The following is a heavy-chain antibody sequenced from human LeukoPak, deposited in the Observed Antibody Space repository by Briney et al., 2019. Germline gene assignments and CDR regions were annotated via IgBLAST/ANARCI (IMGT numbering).Heavy chain of an antibody. CDR2: IIPIFGTA. CDR3: ARDPPDP. V-gene: IGHV1-69*13. J-gene: IGHJ5*02. Sequence: ASVKVSCNASGGTFSSYAISWVRQAPGQGLEWMGGIIPIFGTANYAQKFQGRVTITADESTRTAYMELSSLRSEDTAVYYCARDPPDPWGQGTLVTVSS. CDR1: GGTFSSYA.